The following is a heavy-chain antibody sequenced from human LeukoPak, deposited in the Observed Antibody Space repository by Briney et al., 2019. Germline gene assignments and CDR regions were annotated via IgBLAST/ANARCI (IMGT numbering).Heavy chain of an antibody. CDR1: GGSFSGYY. V-gene: IGHV4-34*01. D-gene: IGHD5-24*01. CDR2: INHSGST. J-gene: IGHJ4*02. CDR3: ARGYNTFDY. Sequence: SGTLSLTCAVYGGSFSGYYWSWIRQPPGKGLEWIGEINHSGSTNYNPSLKSRVTISVDTSKNQFSLKLSSVTAADTAVYYCARGYNTFDYWGQGTLVTVSS.